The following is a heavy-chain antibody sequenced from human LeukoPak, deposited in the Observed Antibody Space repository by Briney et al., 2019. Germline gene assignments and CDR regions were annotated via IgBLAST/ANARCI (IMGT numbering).Heavy chain of an antibody. CDR2: IYATKNT. CDR1: GGSISSGSAY. D-gene: IGHD3-10*01. J-gene: IGHJ4*02. CDR3: ARGRITMIRGIIISGYFDY. Sequence: SETLSLTCTVSGGSISSGSAYWNWIRQPAGKGLDWIGHIYATKNTNYSPSLKSRVNMSADTSKNQFSLKLTSVTAADTAVYYCARGRITMIRGIIISGYFDYWGQGALVTVSS. V-gene: IGHV4-61*09.